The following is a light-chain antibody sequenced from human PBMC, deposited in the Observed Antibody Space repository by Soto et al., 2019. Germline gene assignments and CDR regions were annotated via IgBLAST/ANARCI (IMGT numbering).Light chain of an antibody. V-gene: IGKV1-5*03. CDR3: QHYNSYSEA. CDR2: KAS. CDR1: QTISSW. Sequence: DIQMTQSPSTLSASVGDRVTITCRPSQTISSWLAWYQQKPEKDPKLLIYKASTLKSGVPSRFSGSGSGTEFPLTISSLQPDDFATYYCQHYNSYSEAFGQGTKV. J-gene: IGKJ1*01.